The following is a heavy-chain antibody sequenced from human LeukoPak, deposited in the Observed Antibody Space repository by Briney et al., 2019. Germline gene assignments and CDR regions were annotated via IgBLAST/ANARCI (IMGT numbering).Heavy chain of an antibody. CDR3: ARLYSSSSGV. CDR2: INPSGGST. J-gene: IGHJ4*02. Sequence: ASVKVSCKASGYTFTSYYMHWVRQAPGQGLEWMGIINPSGGSTNYAQKFQGRVTITADKSTSTAYMELSSLRSEDTAVYYCARLYSSSSGVWGQGTLVTVSS. V-gene: IGHV1-46*01. CDR1: GYTFTSYY. D-gene: IGHD6-6*01.